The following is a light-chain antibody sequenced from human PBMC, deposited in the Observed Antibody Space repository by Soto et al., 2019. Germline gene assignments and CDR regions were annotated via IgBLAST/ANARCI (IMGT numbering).Light chain of an antibody. CDR3: QQSNSFPLT. V-gene: IGKV1-12*01. CDR1: QGISSR. J-gene: IGKJ4*01. Sequence: DIQMTQSPSSVSTSVGDRVTITCRASQGISSRLAWYQQKPGKAPNLLIYAASSLQSGVPSRFSGSGSETDFTLTIGSLQPEDFATYYCQQSNSFPLTFGGGTKVEIK. CDR2: AAS.